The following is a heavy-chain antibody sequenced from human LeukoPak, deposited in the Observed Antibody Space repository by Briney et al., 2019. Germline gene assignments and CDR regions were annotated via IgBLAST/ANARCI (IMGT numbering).Heavy chain of an antibody. J-gene: IGHJ4*02. V-gene: IGHV1-69*13. CDR2: IIPIFGTA. D-gene: IGHD3-3*01. Sequence: SVKVSCKASGGTFSSYAISWVRQAPGQGLEWMVGIIPIFGTANYAQKFQGRVTNTADESTSTAYIELSSMRSEDTAVYYCASGSFDWSGHSAVDYWGQGTLVTVSS. CDR3: ASGSFDWSGHSAVDY. CDR1: GGTFSSYA.